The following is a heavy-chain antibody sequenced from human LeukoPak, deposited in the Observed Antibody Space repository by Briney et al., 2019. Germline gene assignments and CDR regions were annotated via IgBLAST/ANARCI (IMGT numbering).Heavy chain of an antibody. J-gene: IGHJ2*01. Sequence: GGSLRLSCAASEFSVGSNYMTWVRQAPGKGLEWVSLIYSGGSTYYADSVKGRFTISRDNSKNTLYLQMNSLRAEDTAVYYCARVVGAGYFDLWGRGTLVTVSS. V-gene: IGHV3-66*01. CDR2: IYSGGST. CDR1: EFSVGSNY. D-gene: IGHD1-26*01. CDR3: ARVVGAGYFDL.